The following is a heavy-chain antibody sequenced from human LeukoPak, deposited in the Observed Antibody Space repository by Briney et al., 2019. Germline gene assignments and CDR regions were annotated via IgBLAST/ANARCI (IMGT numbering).Heavy chain of an antibody. D-gene: IGHD2-2*01. Sequence: SETLSLTCTVSGGSISSGSYYWSWIRQPAGKGLEWIGRIYTSGSTNYNPSLKSRVTISVDTSKNQFSLKLSSVTAADTAVYYCARFRYCSSTSCFSWFDPWGQGTLVTVSS. J-gene: IGHJ5*02. CDR3: ARFRYCSSTSCFSWFDP. CDR1: GGSISSGSYY. CDR2: IYTSGST. V-gene: IGHV4-61*02.